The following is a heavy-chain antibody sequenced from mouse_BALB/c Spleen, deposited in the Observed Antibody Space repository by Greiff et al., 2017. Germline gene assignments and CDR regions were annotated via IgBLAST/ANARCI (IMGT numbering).Heavy chain of an antibody. J-gene: IGHJ4*01. V-gene: IGHV5-17*02. CDR1: GFTFSSFG. D-gene: IGHD2-4*01. Sequence: EVHLVESGGGLVQPGGSRKLSCAASGFTFSSFGMHWVRQAPEKGLEWVAYISSGSSTIYYADTVKGRFTISRDNPKNTLFLQMTSLRSEDTAMYYCARSIYYDYPLYALDYWGQGTSVTVSS. CDR2: ISSGSSTI. CDR3: ARSIYYDYPLYALDY.